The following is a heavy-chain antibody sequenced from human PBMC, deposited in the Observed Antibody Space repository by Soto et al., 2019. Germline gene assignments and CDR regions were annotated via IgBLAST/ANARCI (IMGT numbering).Heavy chain of an antibody. CDR2: IKQDGSEK. V-gene: IGHV3-7*01. CDR3: ARLELDNYWYFVL. CDR1: GFTFSSYW. Sequence: EVQLVESGGGLGQPGGSLRLSCAASGFTFSSYWMSWVRQAPGKGLEWVANIKQDGSEKYYVDSVKGRFTISRDNAKNSLYLQMNCLRAEDTAVYYCARLELDNYWYFVLWGRGTLVTVSS. D-gene: IGHD1-1*01. J-gene: IGHJ2*01.